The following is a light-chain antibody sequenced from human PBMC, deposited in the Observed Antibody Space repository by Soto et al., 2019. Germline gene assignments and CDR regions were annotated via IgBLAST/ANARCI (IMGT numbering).Light chain of an antibody. V-gene: IGLV2-14*01. Sequence: QSALTQPASVSGSPGQSITISCTGTSSDVGFYNFVSWYQQHPGKAPKLMIYEVSNRPSGVSNRFSGSKSGNTASLTISGLQAEDEADYYCSSYRRGTTLFGGVTKVTVL. J-gene: IGLJ2*01. CDR1: SSDVGFYNF. CDR3: SSYRRGTTL. CDR2: EVS.